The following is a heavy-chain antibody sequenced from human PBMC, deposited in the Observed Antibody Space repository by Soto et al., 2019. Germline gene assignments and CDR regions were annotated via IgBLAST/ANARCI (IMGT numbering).Heavy chain of an antibody. Sequence: QVQLVQSGAEVKKPGASVKVSCKASGYTFTSYGISWVRQAPGQGLEWMGWISAYNGNTNYAQKLQGRVTMTTDTTTSTAYMELRSLRSDDTAVDYCAREGLGDRWYQGLADYWGQGTLVTVSS. CDR3: AREGLGDRWYQGLADY. CDR1: GYTFTSYG. D-gene: IGHD6-13*01. J-gene: IGHJ4*02. CDR2: ISAYNGNT. V-gene: IGHV1-18*01.